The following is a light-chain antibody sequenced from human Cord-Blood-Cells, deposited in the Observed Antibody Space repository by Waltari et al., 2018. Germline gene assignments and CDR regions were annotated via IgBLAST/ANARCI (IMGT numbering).Light chain of an antibody. CDR1: RSDVGGYTY. CDR2: DVS. J-gene: IGLJ1*01. CDR3: SSYTSSSTYV. V-gene: IGLV2-14*03. Sequence: QSALTQPASVSGSPGQSITISCTGTRSDVGGYTYASWYQQHPGKAPRHMIYDVSNRPSGVSNRFSGSKSGNTASLTISGLQAEDEADYYCSSYTSSSTYVFGTGTKVTVL.